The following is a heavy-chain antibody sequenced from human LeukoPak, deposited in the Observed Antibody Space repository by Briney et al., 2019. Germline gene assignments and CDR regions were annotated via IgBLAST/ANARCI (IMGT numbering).Heavy chain of an antibody. V-gene: IGHV4-59*01. CDR2: FYYSGGT. J-gene: IGHJ3*02. Sequence: SETLSLTCNVSGGSISSYYWNWIRQSPGKGLEWLGYFYYSGGTNYNPSLQSRVTISVDASKNQVSLMLSSVTAADTAVYFCVRSTSGWFAAFDIWGQGTLVTVSS. D-gene: IGHD6-19*01. CDR1: GGSISSYY. CDR3: VRSTSGWFAAFDI.